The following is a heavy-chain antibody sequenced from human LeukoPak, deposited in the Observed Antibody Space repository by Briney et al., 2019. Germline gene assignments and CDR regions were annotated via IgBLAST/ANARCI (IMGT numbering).Heavy chain of an antibody. V-gene: IGHV3-23*01. CDR3: AKDIRGASYGTDY. CDR1: GFIFSNFA. D-gene: IGHD5-18*01. CDR2: INSRGDSP. J-gene: IGHJ4*02. Sequence: GGSLRLSCGVSGFIFSNFAMTWVRQAPGKGLEWVSVINSRGDSPFYADSVKGRFTISRDNSKNTVYLQMNSLRAKDTAVYYCAKDIRGASYGTDYWGQGTLVTVSS.